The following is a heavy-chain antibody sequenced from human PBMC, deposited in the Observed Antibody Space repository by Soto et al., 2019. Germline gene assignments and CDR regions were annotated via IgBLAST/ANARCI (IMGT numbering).Heavy chain of an antibody. V-gene: IGHV4-31*03. D-gene: IGHD3-22*01. CDR3: ARGRYYDSSGYYAPWFDP. J-gene: IGHJ5*02. Sequence: PSETLSLTCTVSGGSISSGGYYWSWIRQHPGKGLEWIGYIYYSGSTYYNPSLKSRVTISVDTSKNQFSLKLSSVTAADTAVYYCARGRYYDSSGYYAPWFDPWGQGTLVTVSS. CDR1: GGSISSGGYY. CDR2: IYYSGST.